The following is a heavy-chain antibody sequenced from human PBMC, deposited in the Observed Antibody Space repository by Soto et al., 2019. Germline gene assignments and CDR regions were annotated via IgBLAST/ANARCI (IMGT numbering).Heavy chain of an antibody. D-gene: IGHD1-26*01. CDR2: ISTYNGDT. Sequence: QVQLVQSGPEVKKPGASVKVSCEASGYTFTTSGISWVRQAPGQGLEWMGWISTYNGDTNSAQKFQGRVTMTADTSXSTAYMELMSLKSDDTAVYYCARQGSWPYYYYGLDVWAQGTTVTVSS. V-gene: IGHV1-18*01. CDR1: GYTFTTSG. J-gene: IGHJ6*02. CDR3: ARQGSWPYYYYGLDV.